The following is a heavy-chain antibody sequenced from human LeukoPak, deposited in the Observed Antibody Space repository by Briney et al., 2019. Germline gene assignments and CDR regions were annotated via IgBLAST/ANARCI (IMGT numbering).Heavy chain of an antibody. V-gene: IGHV4-30-4*08. D-gene: IGHD3-10*01. Sequence: SETLSLTCAVSGYSISSGYYWSWIRQPPGKGLEWIGYIYYSGSTYYNPSLKSRVTISVDTSKNQFSLKLSSVTAADTAVYYCARDDPFWATRRGRAFDIWGQGTMVTVSS. CDR2: IYYSGST. J-gene: IGHJ3*02. CDR3: ARDDPFWATRRGRAFDI. CDR1: GYSISSGYY.